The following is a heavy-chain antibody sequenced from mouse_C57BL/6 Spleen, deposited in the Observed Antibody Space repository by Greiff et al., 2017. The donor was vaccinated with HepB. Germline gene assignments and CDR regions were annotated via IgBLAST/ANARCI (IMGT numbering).Heavy chain of an antibody. CDR3: ARLGDGYSWFAY. CDR2: INPNNGGT. D-gene: IGHD2-3*01. CDR1: GYTFTDYN. Sequence: EVKLVESGPELVKPGASVKMSCKASGYTFTDYNMHWVKQSHGKSLEWIGYINPNNGGTSYNQKFKGKATLTVNKSSSTAYMELRSLTSEDSAVYYCARLGDGYSWFAYWGQGTLVTVSA. J-gene: IGHJ3*01. V-gene: IGHV1-22*01.